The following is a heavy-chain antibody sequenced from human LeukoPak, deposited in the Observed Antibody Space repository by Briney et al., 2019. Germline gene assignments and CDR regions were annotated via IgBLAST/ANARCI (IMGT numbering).Heavy chain of an antibody. CDR2: SYWNDDK. CDR3: AHRSRDTSGFLTYFDY. CDR1: GFSRSTSGVG. Sequence: SSPTLSNPSPTLTLTFTFSGFSRSTSGVGVGWIRQPPVKALERLALSYWNDDKTYSPSLKSRLTITKDTSKNQVVLTMTNMDPVDTATYYCAHRSRDTSGFLTYFDYWGQGTLVTVSS. V-gene: IGHV2-5*01. J-gene: IGHJ4*02. D-gene: IGHD3-22*01.